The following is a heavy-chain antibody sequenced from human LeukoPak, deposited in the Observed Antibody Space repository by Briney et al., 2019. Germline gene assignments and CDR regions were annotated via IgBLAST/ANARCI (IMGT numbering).Heavy chain of an antibody. Sequence: SETLSLTCAVYGGSLSGYYWSWIRQPPGKGLEWIGEINHSGSTNYNPSLKSRVTISVDTSKNQFSLKLSSVTAADTAVYYCARYCSSTSCYPLYYYGMDVWGQGTTVTVSS. D-gene: IGHD2-2*01. CDR2: INHSGST. CDR1: GGSLSGYY. V-gene: IGHV4-34*01. CDR3: ARYCSSTSCYPLYYYGMDV. J-gene: IGHJ6*02.